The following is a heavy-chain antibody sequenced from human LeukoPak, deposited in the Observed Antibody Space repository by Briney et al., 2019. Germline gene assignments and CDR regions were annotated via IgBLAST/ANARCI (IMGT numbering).Heavy chain of an antibody. CDR1: GFTVSSCA. Sequence: GGSLRLSCAASGFTVSSCAMSWVRQAPGKGLEWVSVIGASGSNIYFADSVKGRFTISRDNSKNTLSLQMNSLRADDTAVYYCAKGARSDGTTGYFDYWGQGALVTVSS. D-gene: IGHD1-1*01. V-gene: IGHV3-23*01. CDR3: AKGARSDGTTGYFDY. J-gene: IGHJ4*02. CDR2: IGASGSNI.